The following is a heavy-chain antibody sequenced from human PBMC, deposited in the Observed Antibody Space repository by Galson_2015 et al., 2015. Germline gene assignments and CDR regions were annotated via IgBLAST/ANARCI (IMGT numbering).Heavy chain of an antibody. CDR2: ISYDGSNK. Sequence: SLRLSCAASGFTFSSYAMYWVRQAPGKGLEWVAFISYDGSNKYYADSVKGRFTISRDNSKNTLYLQMNSLRAEDTAVYYCARGYCSGGSCYLVDYWGQGTLVTVSS. V-gene: IGHV3-30-3*01. CDR3: ARGYCSGGSCYLVDY. CDR1: GFTFSSYA. J-gene: IGHJ4*02. D-gene: IGHD2-15*01.